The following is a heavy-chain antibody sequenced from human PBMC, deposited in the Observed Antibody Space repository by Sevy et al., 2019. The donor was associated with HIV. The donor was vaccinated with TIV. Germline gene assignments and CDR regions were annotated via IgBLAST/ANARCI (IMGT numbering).Heavy chain of an antibody. Sequence: GGSLRLSCAASGFTFSNYYMSWIRQAPGNGLEWISYISGSSSYTNYADSVKGRFTISRDNAKNSLYLQMNSLRAEDTAVYYCARDSGDYFDYWGQGTLVTVSS. J-gene: IGHJ4*02. D-gene: IGHD4-17*01. CDR1: GFTFSNYY. V-gene: IGHV3-11*06. CDR2: ISGSSSYT. CDR3: ARDSGDYFDY.